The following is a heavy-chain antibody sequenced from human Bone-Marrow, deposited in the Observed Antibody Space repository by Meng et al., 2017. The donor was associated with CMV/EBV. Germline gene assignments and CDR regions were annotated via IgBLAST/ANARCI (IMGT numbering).Heavy chain of an antibody. CDR1: GFTFSSYS. D-gene: IGHD6-19*01. Sequence: GGSLRLSCAASGFTFSSYSMNWVRQAPGKGLEWVSSISSSGSFKYYADSVKGRFTISRDNAKNSLYLQMNSLRAEDTAVYYCASSVRVAGTAFDLWGQGTLVTVSS. J-gene: IGHJ4*02. CDR2: ISSSGSFK. CDR3: ASSVRVAGTAFDL. V-gene: IGHV3-21*01.